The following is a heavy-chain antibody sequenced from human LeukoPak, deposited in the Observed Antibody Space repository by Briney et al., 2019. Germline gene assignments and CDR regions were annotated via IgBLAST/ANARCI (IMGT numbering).Heavy chain of an antibody. CDR1: GFTFSSYA. V-gene: IGHV3-23*01. CDR2: ISGSGGST. Sequence: GGSLRLSCAASGFTFSSYATSWVRQAPGKGLEWVSAISGSGGSTYYADSVKGRFTTSRDNSKNTLYLQMNSLRAEDTAVYYCAKGVVPAAMGPFDYWGQGTLVTVSS. D-gene: IGHD2-2*01. J-gene: IGHJ4*02. CDR3: AKGVVPAAMGPFDY.